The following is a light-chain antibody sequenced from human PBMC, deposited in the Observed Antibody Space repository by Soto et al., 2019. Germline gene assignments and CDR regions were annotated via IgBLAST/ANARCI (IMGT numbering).Light chain of an antibody. J-gene: IGKJ2*01. CDR3: MQGTHWSPYT. CDR2: KVS. CDR1: QSLAYSDGNTY. V-gene: IGKV2-30*01. Sequence: DVVMTPSPLSLPVTLGQPASISCRSSQSLAYSDGNTYLNWFQQRPGQSPRRLIYKVSNRDSGVPNRFSGGGTGTDFTMKISRVEAEDVGVYYCMQGTHWSPYTFGQGTKLEIK.